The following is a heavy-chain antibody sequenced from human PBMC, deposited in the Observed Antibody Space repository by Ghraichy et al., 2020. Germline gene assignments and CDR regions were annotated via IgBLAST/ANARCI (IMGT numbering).Heavy chain of an antibody. Sequence: GGSLRLSCAASGFTFSTYTLNWVRQAPGKGLEWISCIWGSGDTTHYADSVKGRFTISRDNSKNTVYLQMDSLRAEDTAIYYCAKDLAPDSGYDFDYWGQGTLVTVSS. V-gene: IGHV3-23*01. D-gene: IGHD5-12*01. CDR1: GFTFSTYT. J-gene: IGHJ4*02. CDR2: IWGSGDTT. CDR3: AKDLAPDSGYDFDY.